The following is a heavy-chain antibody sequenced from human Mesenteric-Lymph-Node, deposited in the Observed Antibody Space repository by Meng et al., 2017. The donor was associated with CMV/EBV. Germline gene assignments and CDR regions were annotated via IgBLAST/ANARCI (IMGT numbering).Heavy chain of an antibody. CDR2: IKEDGSDQ. CDR3: VRYANSHYGMDV. Sequence: GGSLRLSCAASGFTFSSYAMHWVRQAPGKGLEWVANIKEDGSDQWYVDSVRGRFTISRDNARQAVFLQMDSLRAEDTAVYYCVRYANSHYGMDVWGQGTTVTVSS. CDR1: GFTFSSYA. V-gene: IGHV3-7*01. D-gene: IGHD2-8*01. J-gene: IGHJ6*02.